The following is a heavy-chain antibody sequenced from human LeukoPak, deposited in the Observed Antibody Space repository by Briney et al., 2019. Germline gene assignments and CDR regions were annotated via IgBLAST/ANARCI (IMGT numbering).Heavy chain of an antibody. J-gene: IGHJ4*02. D-gene: IGHD2-2*01. V-gene: IGHV5-51*01. Sequence: GESLKISCKASGYTFTTYWIGWVRQMPGRGLEWMGIIYPGDSDTRYSPSFQGQVTISADKSVTTAYLQWSSLKASDTAMYYCARHDSYPDYWGQGTLVTVSS. CDR3: ARHDSYPDY. CDR2: IYPGDSDT. CDR1: GYTFTTYW.